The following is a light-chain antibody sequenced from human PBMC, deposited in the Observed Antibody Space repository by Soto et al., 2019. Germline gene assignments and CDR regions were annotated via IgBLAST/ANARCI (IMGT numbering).Light chain of an antibody. Sequence: EIVMTQSPATLSVSPGERATLSCRASQSVSNNLAWFQQKAGQAPRLLISSASIRATGLPARFSGSGSGTQFTLAISSLQSEDLAIYFCQQYDDWPFTFGPGTKLEIK. CDR1: QSVSNN. V-gene: IGKV3D-15*01. CDR2: SAS. CDR3: QQYDDWPFT. J-gene: IGKJ2*01.